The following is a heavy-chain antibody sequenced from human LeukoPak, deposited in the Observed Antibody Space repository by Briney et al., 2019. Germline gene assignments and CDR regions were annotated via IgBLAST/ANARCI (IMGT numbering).Heavy chain of an antibody. CDR2: INPNSGDT. Sequence: ASVKVSYKASGYTFTGYYMHWVRQAPGQGREWMGWINPNSGDTNYAQKFQGRVTMTRDTSISTAYMELSRLRSDDTAVYYCARGGPSRGSGFYYFDYWGQGTLVTVPS. CDR3: ARGGPSRGSGFYYFDY. J-gene: IGHJ4*02. CDR1: GYTFTGYY. V-gene: IGHV1-2*02. D-gene: IGHD6-19*01.